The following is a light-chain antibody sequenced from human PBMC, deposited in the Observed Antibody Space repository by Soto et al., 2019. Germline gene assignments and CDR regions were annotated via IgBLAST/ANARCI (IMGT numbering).Light chain of an antibody. CDR3: QQYGSSPPT. CDR2: GAS. J-gene: IGKJ1*01. CDR1: QSVSTNY. Sequence: EIVLTQSPGTLSLSPGERATLSCRASQSVSTNYLAWYQRKPGQAPRLLIYGASIRATDIPNRFSGSGSGTDFTLTTTRLEAEDFAVYYCQQYGSSPPTFGQGTKVEIK. V-gene: IGKV3-20*01.